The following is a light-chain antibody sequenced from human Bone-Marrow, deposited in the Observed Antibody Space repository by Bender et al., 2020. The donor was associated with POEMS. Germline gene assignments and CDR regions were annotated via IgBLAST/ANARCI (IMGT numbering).Light chain of an antibody. CDR2: QDT. CDR3: QAWDTYSVI. J-gene: IGLJ2*01. Sequence: SYEVTQPPSVSVSPGQTASITCSGDDLGDKYVAWYQQKPGQSPVLVIYQDTKRPSGIPERFSGYNSGNTATLTISRTQAMDEADYYCQAWDTYSVIFGGGTKLTVL. CDR1: DLGDKY. V-gene: IGLV3-1*01.